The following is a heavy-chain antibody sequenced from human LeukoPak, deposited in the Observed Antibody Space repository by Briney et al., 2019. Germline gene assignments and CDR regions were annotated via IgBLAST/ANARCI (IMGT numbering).Heavy chain of an antibody. CDR2: INHSGST. CDR3: ARAPRNYYGSGSYYYPMFSY. J-gene: IGHJ4*02. CDR1: GGSFSGYY. V-gene: IGHV4-34*01. Sequence: KTSETLSLTCAVYGGSFSGYYWSWIRQPPGKGLEWIGEINHSGSTNYNPSLKSRVTISVDTSKNQFSLKLSSVTAADTAVYYCARAPRNYYGSGSYYYPMFSYWGQGTLVTASS. D-gene: IGHD3-10*01.